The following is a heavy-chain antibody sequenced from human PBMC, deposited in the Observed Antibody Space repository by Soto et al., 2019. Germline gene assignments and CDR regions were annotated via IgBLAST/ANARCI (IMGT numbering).Heavy chain of an antibody. Sequence: GASVKVSCKASGGTFSSYAISWVRQAPGQGLEWMGGIIPIFGTANYAQKFQGRVTITADESTSTAYMELSSLRSEDTAVYYCAISSSSKGNWFDPWGQGTLVTVSS. CDR3: AISSSSKGNWFDP. CDR2: IIPIFGTA. CDR1: GGTFSSYA. J-gene: IGHJ5*02. V-gene: IGHV1-69*13. D-gene: IGHD6-6*01.